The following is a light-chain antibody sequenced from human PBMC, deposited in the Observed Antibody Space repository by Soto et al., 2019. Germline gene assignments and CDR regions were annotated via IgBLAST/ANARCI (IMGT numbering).Light chain of an antibody. CDR1: QSITNY. J-gene: IGKJ2*01. CDR2: AAS. CDR3: QQSDSYPYT. V-gene: IGKV1-39*01. Sequence: DIQMTQSPSSLSVSVGDRVTINCRTSQSITNYLNWYQQKPGKAPKLLVYAASSLQSGVPSRFSGNRSGTDFTLTISSLQREDFASYYCQQSDSYPYTFGQGTKLEIK.